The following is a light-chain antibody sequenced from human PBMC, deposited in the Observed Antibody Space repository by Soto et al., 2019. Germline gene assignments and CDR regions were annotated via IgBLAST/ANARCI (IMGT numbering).Light chain of an antibody. J-gene: IGKJ1*01. Sequence: EIVLTQSPATLSLSPGERATLSCRASQSVSDSLAWYQHKPGQAPRLLIFDVSNRAAGIPARVSGVGSGTDFTLTISSLEPEDFALYYYQQRSSWPWTFGQGTRVEIK. CDR3: QQRSSWPWT. V-gene: IGKV3-11*01. CDR2: DVS. CDR1: QSVSDS.